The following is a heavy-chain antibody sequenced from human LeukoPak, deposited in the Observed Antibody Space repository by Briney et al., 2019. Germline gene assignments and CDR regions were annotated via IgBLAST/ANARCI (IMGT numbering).Heavy chain of an antibody. D-gene: IGHD3-10*01. CDR1: GGSISSSSYY. V-gene: IGHV4-39*01. J-gene: IGHJ4*02. Sequence: SETLSLTCTVSGGSISSSSYYWGWIRQPPGKGLEWIGSIYYSGSTYYNPSLKSRVTISIDTSKNQFSLKLSSVTAADTAVYYCARYGSGSYLDYWGPGTLVTVSS. CDR2: IYYSGST. CDR3: ARYGSGSYLDY.